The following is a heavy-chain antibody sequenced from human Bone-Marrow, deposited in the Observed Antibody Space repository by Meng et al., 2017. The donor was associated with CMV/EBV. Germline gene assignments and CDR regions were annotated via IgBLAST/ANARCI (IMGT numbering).Heavy chain of an antibody. D-gene: IGHD5-24*01. CDR2: IYWNDDK. CDR1: GFSLSSSGVG. Sequence: SGPTLVKPTQTLTLTCTFSGFSLSSSGVGVGWIRQPPGETLEWLALIYWNDDKRYSPSLKSRLTISMDISKNQVVLTMTNMDAVDTATYYSARARWQHLGLPVDPWGQGILVTVSS. CDR3: ARARWQHLGLPVDP. J-gene: IGHJ5*02. V-gene: IGHV2-5*01.